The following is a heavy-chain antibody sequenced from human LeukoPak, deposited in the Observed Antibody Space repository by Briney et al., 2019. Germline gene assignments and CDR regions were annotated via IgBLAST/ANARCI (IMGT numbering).Heavy chain of an antibody. D-gene: IGHD3-10*01. CDR3: ARSRGYFDY. J-gene: IGHJ4*02. Sequence: RPSETLSLTCTVSGGSISSYYWSWIRQPPGKGLEWIGYIYYSGSTNYNPSLKSRVTISVDTSKNQFSLKLSFVTAEDTAVYYCARSRGYFDYWGQGTLVTVSS. CDR1: GGSISSYY. V-gene: IGHV4-59*01. CDR2: IYYSGST.